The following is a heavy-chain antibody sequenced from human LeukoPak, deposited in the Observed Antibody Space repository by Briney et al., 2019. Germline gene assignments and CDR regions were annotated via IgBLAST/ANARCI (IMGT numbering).Heavy chain of an antibody. CDR2: TKQDGSEK. CDR1: GFTFSSYW. D-gene: IGHD2-2*01. J-gene: IGHJ4*02. CDR3: ARELYCSSTSCYAGVFDY. V-gene: IGHV3-7*01. Sequence: GGSLRLSCAASGFTFSSYWMSWVRQAPGKGLEWVANTKQDGSEKYYVDSVKGRFTISRDNAKNSLYLQMNSLRAEDTAVYYCARELYCSSTSCYAGVFDYWGQGTLVTVSS.